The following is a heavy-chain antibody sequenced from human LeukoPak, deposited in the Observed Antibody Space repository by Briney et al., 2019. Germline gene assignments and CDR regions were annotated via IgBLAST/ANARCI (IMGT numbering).Heavy chain of an antibody. CDR3: AKDRYGDYEAPFHYYMDA. Sequence: ASVKVSCKASGYTFSGFYIHWVRQAPGQGLEWMGWINPNSGVTNYAQKLQGRVTITRDTSIDSAYMQLSRLRSDDTAVYYCAKDRYGDYEAPFHYYMDAWGRGTTVTVSS. J-gene: IGHJ6*03. CDR1: GYTFSGFY. D-gene: IGHD5-12*01. CDR2: INPNSGVT. V-gene: IGHV1-2*02.